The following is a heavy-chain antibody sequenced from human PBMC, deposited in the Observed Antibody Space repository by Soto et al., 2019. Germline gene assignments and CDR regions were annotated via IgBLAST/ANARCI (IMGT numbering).Heavy chain of an antibody. CDR3: AHRPYDSSAYYYFDY. Sequence: QITLKESGPTLVKPTQTLTLTCTFSGFSLSTGGAGVGWIRQPPGKALEWLALIYWDGDKRYSPSLKSRLTITKDTSKNQVVLTLTNMDPVDTATYYCAHRPYDSSAYYYFDYWGQGTLVTVSS. V-gene: IGHV2-5*02. CDR2: IYWDGDK. J-gene: IGHJ4*02. CDR1: GFSLSTGGAG. D-gene: IGHD3-22*01.